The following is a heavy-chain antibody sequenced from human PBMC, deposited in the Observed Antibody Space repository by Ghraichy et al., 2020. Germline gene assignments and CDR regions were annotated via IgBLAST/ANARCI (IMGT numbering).Heavy chain of an antibody. CDR3: TRRYCSGGRCYSDF. Sequence: GGSLRLSCAASGFTFSGSGVHWVRQASGQGLEWVGRIRSKPDNYATAYAASVRGRFTISRDDSKNTAYLQMNSLKTEDTAVYYCTRRYCSGGRCYSDFWGQGTLVTVSS. V-gene: IGHV3-73*01. D-gene: IGHD2-15*01. CDR2: IRSKPDNYAT. J-gene: IGHJ4*02. CDR1: GFTFSGSG.